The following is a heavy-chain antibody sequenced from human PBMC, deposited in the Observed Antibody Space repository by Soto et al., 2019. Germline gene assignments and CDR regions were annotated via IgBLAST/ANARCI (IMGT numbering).Heavy chain of an antibody. CDR1: GGTFSSYA. J-gene: IGHJ4*02. CDR2: SLPIFGAA. CDR3: ARDYFLGQGRDGFHFFDY. Sequence: QVQLVQSGAEVKKPGSSVKVSCKASGGTFSSYAINWVRQAPGQGLEWMGGSLPIFGAADYAQKFQGRVTITADESTSTAYMELRSLRSEDTAVYYCARDYFLGQGRDGFHFFDYWGQGTLVTVSS. V-gene: IGHV1-69*01. D-gene: IGHD3-3*01.